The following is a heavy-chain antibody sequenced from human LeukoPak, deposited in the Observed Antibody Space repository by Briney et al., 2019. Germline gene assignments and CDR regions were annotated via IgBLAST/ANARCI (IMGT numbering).Heavy chain of an antibody. Sequence: PSETLSLTCAVYGGSFSGYYWSWIRQPPGKGLEWIGEINHSGSTNYNPSLKSRVTISVDTSKNQFSLKLSSVTAADTAVYYCARARWITIFGVANYYFDYWGQGTLVTVSS. CDR3: ARARWITIFGVANYYFDY. CDR2: INHSGST. D-gene: IGHD3-3*01. CDR1: GGSFSGYY. V-gene: IGHV4-34*01. J-gene: IGHJ4*02.